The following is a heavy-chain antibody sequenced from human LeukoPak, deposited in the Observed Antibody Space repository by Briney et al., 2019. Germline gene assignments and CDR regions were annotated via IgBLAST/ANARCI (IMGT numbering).Heavy chain of an antibody. J-gene: IGHJ3*01. CDR2: VSHSETT. D-gene: IGHD3-10*01. CDR3: AKESGRGTFDL. CDR1: GGSISSSSYY. Sequence: SETLSLTCTVSGGSISSSSYYWGWIRQPPGKGLEWIGEVSHSETTNYSPSLRGRVRLSVDRAANQFSLRLTSVTAADTAVYYCAKESGRGTFDLWGQGTMVTVSA. V-gene: IGHV4-39*07.